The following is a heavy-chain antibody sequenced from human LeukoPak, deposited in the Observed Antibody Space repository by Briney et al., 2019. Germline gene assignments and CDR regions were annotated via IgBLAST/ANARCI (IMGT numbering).Heavy chain of an antibody. CDR3: ARVGVVVPAAIYWWSWFDP. CDR2: INHSGST. J-gene: IGHJ5*02. CDR1: GGSFSGYY. Sequence: SETLSLTCAVYGGSFSGYYWSWIRQPPGKGLEWIGEINHSGSTNYNPSLKSRVTISVDTSKNQFSLKLSSVTAADTAVYYCARVGVVVPAAIYWWSWFDPWGQGTLVTVSS. D-gene: IGHD2-2*01. V-gene: IGHV4-34*01.